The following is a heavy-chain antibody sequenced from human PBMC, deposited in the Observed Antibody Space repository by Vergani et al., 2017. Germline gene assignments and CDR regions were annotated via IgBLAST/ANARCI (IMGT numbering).Heavy chain of an antibody. CDR3: ARGGDTIFGVVIPPDFDY. D-gene: IGHD3-3*01. CDR1: GGSFSGYY. Sequence: QVQLQQWGAGLLKPSETLSLTCAVYGGSFSGYYWSWIRQPPGKGLEWIGEINHSGSTNYNPSLKSRVTISVDTSKNQFSLKLSSVTAADTAVYYCARGGDTIFGVVIPPDFDYWGQGTLVTVSS. J-gene: IGHJ4*02. CDR2: INHSGST. V-gene: IGHV4-34*01.